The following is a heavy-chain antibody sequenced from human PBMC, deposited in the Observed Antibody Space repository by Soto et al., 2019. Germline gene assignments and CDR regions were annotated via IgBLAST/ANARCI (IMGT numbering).Heavy chain of an antibody. CDR2: IKTKTTGATT. CDR1: GFSFSNAW. J-gene: IGHJ4*02. V-gene: IGHV3-15*01. Sequence: QLLESGGGLVKPGGSLRLSCTASGFSFSNAWMSWVRQAPGKGLEWVGRIKTKTTGATTDYAAPVQGRFSISRDDSENSLFLQMGSLQTEDTAVYYCTTTSIGLYFDHWGQGTLVTVSS. D-gene: IGHD3-3*01. CDR3: TTTSIGLYFDH.